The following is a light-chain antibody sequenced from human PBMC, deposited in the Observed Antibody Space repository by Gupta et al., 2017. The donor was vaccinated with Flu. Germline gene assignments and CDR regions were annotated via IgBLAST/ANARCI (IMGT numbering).Light chain of an antibody. CDR2: IDN. CDR3: AEWDDSLGGRGL. CDR1: SSNIGSNA. Sequence: SSNIGSNAVKWYQQFPGAAPNLLIYIDNQRRSGVPDRFSGSNSCTSASLAISGLQSEDAAVYYGAEWDDSLGGRGLFGGGTKLTVL. J-gene: IGLJ3*02. V-gene: IGLV1-44*01.